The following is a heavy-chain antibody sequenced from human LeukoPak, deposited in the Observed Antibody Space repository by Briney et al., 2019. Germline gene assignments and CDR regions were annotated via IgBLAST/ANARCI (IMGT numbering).Heavy chain of an antibody. CDR2: IKQDGGQI. V-gene: IGHV3-7*01. CDR3: ARLGARQMLEY. D-gene: IGHD4-17*01. Sequence: GGSLRLSCAASEFTFSSYWMSWVRQAPGKGLEWVANIKQDGGQIYYLDSVKGRFTVSRGNAKNSLYLQMNSLRAEDTAVYYCARLGARQMLEYWGQGTLDTVSS. J-gene: IGHJ4*02. CDR1: EFTFSSYW.